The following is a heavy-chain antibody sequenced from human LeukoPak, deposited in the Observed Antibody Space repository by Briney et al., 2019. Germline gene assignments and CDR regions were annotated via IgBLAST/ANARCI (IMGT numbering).Heavy chain of an antibody. Sequence: GGSLRLSCAASGFTFSSYAMSWVRQAPGKGLEWVSAISGSGRSTYYADSVKGRFTIYRDNSKNTLYLEMNSLTVEDPAVYYCAKVPYSSGFNGDAFDIWGQGTMVTVSS. CDR2: ISGSGRST. CDR3: AKVPYSSGFNGDAFDI. CDR1: GFTFSSYA. V-gene: IGHV3-23*01. J-gene: IGHJ3*02. D-gene: IGHD6-19*01.